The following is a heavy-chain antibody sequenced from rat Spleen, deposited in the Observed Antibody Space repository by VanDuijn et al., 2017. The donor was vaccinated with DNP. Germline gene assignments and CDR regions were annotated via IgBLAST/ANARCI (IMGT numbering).Heavy chain of an antibody. Sequence: EVQLVESGGGLVQPGRSMKLSCVASGFTFRDYGMAWVLQAPTKGLEWVASISYDGGSTNYRDSVKGRFTISRDNAKNTLYLQMNSLISEETATYYCARVQLGYYALDAWGQGTSVTVSS. CDR2: ISYDGGST. V-gene: IGHV5-22*01. CDR1: GFTFRDYG. D-gene: IGHD5-1*01. CDR3: ARVQLGYYALDA. J-gene: IGHJ4*01.